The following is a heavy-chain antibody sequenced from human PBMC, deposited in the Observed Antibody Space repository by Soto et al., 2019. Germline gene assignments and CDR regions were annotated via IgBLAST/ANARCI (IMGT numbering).Heavy chain of an antibody. CDR1: GGSISSSSYY. CDR3: ASRPYGILTGYSNYYYMDV. D-gene: IGHD3-9*01. CDR2: IYYSGST. Sequence: PSETLSLTCTVSGGSISSSSYYWGWIRQPPGKGPKWIGSIYYSGSTYYNPSLKSRVTISVDTSKNQFSLKLSSVTAADTAVYYCASRPYGILTGYSNYYYMDVWGKGTTVTVSS. V-gene: IGHV4-39*01. J-gene: IGHJ6*03.